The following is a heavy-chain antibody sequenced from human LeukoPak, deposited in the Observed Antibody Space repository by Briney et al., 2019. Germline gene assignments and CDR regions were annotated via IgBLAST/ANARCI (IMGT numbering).Heavy chain of an antibody. D-gene: IGHD6-19*01. Sequence: GGSLRLSCVASGFRFDDYGMSWVRQAPGKGLEWVSGINGNGRKTGYADSMKGRFTISRDNAKNSLYLQMNSLRAEDTAVYYCARGDSSGWTQAPYYFDYWGQGTLVTVSS. CDR1: GFRFDDYG. CDR2: INGNGRKT. V-gene: IGHV3-20*04. CDR3: ARGDSSGWTQAPYYFDY. J-gene: IGHJ4*02.